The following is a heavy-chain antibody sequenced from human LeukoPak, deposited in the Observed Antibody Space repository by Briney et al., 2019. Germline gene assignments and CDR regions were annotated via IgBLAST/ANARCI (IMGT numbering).Heavy chain of an antibody. V-gene: IGHV4-34*01. Sequence: SETLSLTCAVYGGSFSGYYWSWIRQPPGKGLEWIGEINHSGSTNYNPSLKSRVTISVDRSKNQFSLKLSSVTAAETAVYYCARASCNNGVCRSYGMDVWGQGTTVTVSS. J-gene: IGHJ6*02. CDR3: ARASCNNGVCRSYGMDV. D-gene: IGHD2-8*01. CDR2: INHSGST. CDR1: GGSFSGYY.